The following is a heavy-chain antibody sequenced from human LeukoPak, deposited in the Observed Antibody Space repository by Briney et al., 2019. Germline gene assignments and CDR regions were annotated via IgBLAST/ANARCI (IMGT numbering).Heavy chain of an antibody. J-gene: IGHJ4*02. V-gene: IGHV3-7*01. CDR1: GFPFRYYW. CDR2: MKEDGGEI. Sequence: GGSLRLSCAGSGFPFRYYWMVWVGQAPGKGLEWVANMKEDGGEINYVDSVKGRFTICRDNARTSFVLQMNSLRVDEAAVYYCVRDRGYSTFDYWGQGTLVIVSS. D-gene: IGHD4-23*01. CDR3: VRDRGYSTFDY.